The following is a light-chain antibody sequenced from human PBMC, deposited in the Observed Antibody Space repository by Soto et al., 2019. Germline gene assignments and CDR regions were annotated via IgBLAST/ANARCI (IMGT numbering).Light chain of an antibody. Sequence: EIVLTQSPATLSLSPGERATLSCRASQSVSTYLAWYQQKPGQAPRLLIYDASNRATGIPARFSGSGSGTEFILTISSLEPEDFAVYYCQQRSTWPPTFGGGTKVEIK. CDR3: QQRSTWPPT. V-gene: IGKV3-11*01. J-gene: IGKJ4*01. CDR2: DAS. CDR1: QSVSTY.